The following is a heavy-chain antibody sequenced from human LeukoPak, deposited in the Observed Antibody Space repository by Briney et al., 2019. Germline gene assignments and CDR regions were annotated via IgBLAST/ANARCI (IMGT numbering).Heavy chain of an antibody. CDR1: GGSFSNYY. V-gene: IGHV4-34*01. D-gene: IGHD3-16*02. CDR3: ARHRPYVWGRYREIDY. CDR2: INHSGST. J-gene: IGHJ4*02. Sequence: SETLSLTCAVYGGSFSNYYWSWIRQPPGKGLEWIGEINHSGSTNCNPSLKSRVTISVDTSKNQFSLKLSSVTAAGTAVYYCARHRPYVWGRYREIDYWGQGTLVTVSS.